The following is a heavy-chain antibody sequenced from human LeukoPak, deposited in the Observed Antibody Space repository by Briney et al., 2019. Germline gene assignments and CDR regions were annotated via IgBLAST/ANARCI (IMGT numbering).Heavy chain of an antibody. Sequence: PGGSLRLSCAASGFTFSSYGMHWVRQAPGKGLEWVAVISYDGSNKFYADSVKGRFTISRDNSKNTLYLQMNSLRAEDTAVYYCARGAPAVGATRNSFDYWGQGTLVTVSS. CDR2: ISYDGSNK. V-gene: IGHV3-30*03. CDR3: ARGAPAVGATRNSFDY. D-gene: IGHD1-26*01. CDR1: GFTFSSYG. J-gene: IGHJ4*02.